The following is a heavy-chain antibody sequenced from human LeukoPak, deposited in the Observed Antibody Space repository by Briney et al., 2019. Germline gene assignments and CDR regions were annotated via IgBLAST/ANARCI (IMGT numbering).Heavy chain of an antibody. CDR2: INPSGGST. D-gene: IGHD3-10*01. CDR3: ALGGYLTPPHLPKIPYAFDI. CDR1: GYTFTSYY. V-gene: IGHV1-46*01. Sequence: GASVKVSCKASGYTFTSYYMHWVRQAPGQGLEWMGIINPSGGSTSYAQKFQGRVTMTRDTSTSTVYMELSSLRSEDTAVYYCALGGYLTPPHLPKIPYAFDIWGQGTMVTVSS. J-gene: IGHJ3*02.